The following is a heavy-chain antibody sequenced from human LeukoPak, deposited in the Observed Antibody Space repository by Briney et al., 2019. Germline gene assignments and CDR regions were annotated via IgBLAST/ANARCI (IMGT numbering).Heavy chain of an antibody. CDR2: IRPYNGKT. CDR3: ARDKYYYGSGSYSGYYMDV. CDR1: GYTFTSYG. D-gene: IGHD3-10*01. J-gene: IGHJ6*03. V-gene: IGHV1-18*01. Sequence: GVSVKVSCKASGYTFTSYGIIWVRQAPGQRLEWMGWIRPYNGKTNYAKKLNDRVTMTTGTSTSTAYMELSGLRSDDTAVYYCARDKYYYGSGSYSGYYMDVWGKGTTVTVSS.